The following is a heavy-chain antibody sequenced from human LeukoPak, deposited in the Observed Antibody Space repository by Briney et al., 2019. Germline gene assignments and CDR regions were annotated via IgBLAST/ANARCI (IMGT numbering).Heavy chain of an antibody. J-gene: IGHJ4*02. D-gene: IGHD6-13*01. CDR2: IYYSGST. Sequence: SETLSLTCTVSGGSISSYYWSWIRQPPGKGLEWIGYIYYSGSTYYNPSLKSRVTISVDTSKNQFSLKLSSVTAADTAVYYCARRDSSSSFDYWGQGTLVTVSS. CDR1: GGSISSYY. CDR3: ARRDSSSSFDY. V-gene: IGHV4-59*08.